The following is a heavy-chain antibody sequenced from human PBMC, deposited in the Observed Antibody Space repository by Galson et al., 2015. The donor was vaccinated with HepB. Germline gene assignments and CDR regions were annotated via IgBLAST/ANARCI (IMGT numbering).Heavy chain of an antibody. Sequence: SLRLSCAASGFTFDDYAMHWVRQAPGKGLEWVSSISWDSAGTGYGDSVKGRFTISRDNAKNSLHLLMNSLRPEDTALYYCAKDNADYFGSGTYYTHFDSWGQGTMVTVSS. D-gene: IGHD3-10*01. CDR2: ISWDSAGT. CDR1: GFTFDDYA. CDR3: AKDNADYFGSGTYYTHFDS. J-gene: IGHJ4*02. V-gene: IGHV3-9*01.